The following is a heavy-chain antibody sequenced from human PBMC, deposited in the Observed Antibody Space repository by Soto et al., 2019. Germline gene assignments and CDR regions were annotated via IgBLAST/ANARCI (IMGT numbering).Heavy chain of an antibody. V-gene: IGHV3-30-3*01. CDR3: ARWEQPLFDY. J-gene: IGHJ4*02. Sequence: QVKLVESGGCVVQPGRSLRLSCAASGFKVSAYTMYWVSQAPGKGLEWVAVISSDGNHKYYTDSVKGRFTISRDTSTNTLYLQMNILRAEDTAVYYCARWEQPLFDYWGQGTLVTVSS. CDR1: GFKVSAYT. CDR2: ISSDGNHK. D-gene: IGHD1-26*01.